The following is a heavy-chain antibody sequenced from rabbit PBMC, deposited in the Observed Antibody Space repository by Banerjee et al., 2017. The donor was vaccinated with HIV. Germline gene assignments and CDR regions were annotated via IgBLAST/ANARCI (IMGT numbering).Heavy chain of an antibody. D-gene: IGHD8-1*01. CDR2: IGSGSGNT. V-gene: IGHV1S45*01. CDR3: ARTHYSGASYFWL. Sequence: QEQLEESGGDLVKPEGSLTLTCTASGFSFSGSYWICWVRQAPGEGLEWIACIGSGSGNTGYATWAKGRFTISKSSSTTVTLQMTSLTAADTATYFCARTHYSGASYFWLRGQGTLVTVS. J-gene: IGHJ4*01. CDR1: GFSFSGSYW.